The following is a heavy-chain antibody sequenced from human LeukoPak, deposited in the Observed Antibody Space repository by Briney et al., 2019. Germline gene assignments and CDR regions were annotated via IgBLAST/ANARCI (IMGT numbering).Heavy chain of an antibody. Sequence: SETLSLTCTVSGGSISSGGYYWSWIRQPPGKGLEWIGYIYHSGSTYYNPSLKSRVTISVDRSKNQFSLKLSSVTAADTAVYYCARGGRFHDAFDIWGQGTMVTVSS. D-gene: IGHD3-3*01. V-gene: IGHV4-30-2*01. CDR1: GGSISSGGYY. J-gene: IGHJ3*02. CDR3: ARGGRFHDAFDI. CDR2: IYHSGST.